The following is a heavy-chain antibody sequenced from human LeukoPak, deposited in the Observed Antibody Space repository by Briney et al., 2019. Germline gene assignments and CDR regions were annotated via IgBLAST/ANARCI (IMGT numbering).Heavy chain of an antibody. V-gene: IGHV3-9*03. CDR3: ARVARSSSWYEYYFDY. D-gene: IGHD6-13*01. J-gene: IGHJ4*02. CDR2: ISWNSGSI. CDR1: GFTFDDYA. Sequence: PGGSLRLSCAASGFTFDDYAMHWVRRAPGKGLEWVSGISWNSGSIGYADSVKGRFTISRDNAKNSLYLQVNSLRAEDMALYYCARVARSSSWYEYYFDYWGQGTLVTVSS.